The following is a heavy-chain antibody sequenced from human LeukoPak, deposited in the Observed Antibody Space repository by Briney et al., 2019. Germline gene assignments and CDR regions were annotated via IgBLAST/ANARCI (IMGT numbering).Heavy chain of an antibody. D-gene: IGHD3-3*01. J-gene: IGHJ5*02. V-gene: IGHV3-48*01. Sequence: GGSMILSCAASGFTFSSYSMNWVRQAPGKGLEGVSYISSSSSTIYYADSVKGRFTISRDNAKNSLYLQMNSLRAEDTAVYYWARDRYVDDFWSGYYTRGNWFDPWGQGTLVTVSS. CDR2: ISSSSSTI. CDR1: GFTFSSYS. CDR3: ARDRYVDDFWSGYYTRGNWFDP.